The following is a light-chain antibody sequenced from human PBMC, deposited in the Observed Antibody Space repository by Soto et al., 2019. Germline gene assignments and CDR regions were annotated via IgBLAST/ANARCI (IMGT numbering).Light chain of an antibody. CDR3: QQSYSFPRT. CDR2: STS. Sequence: DIQMTQSPSSLSASVGDRVTITCRASQSIANYLYWYHQQPGRAPKLLIYSTSTLQTEVPSRFSGSGSGTDFTLTINSLQPEDFGSYYCQQSYSFPRTFGQGTKVDI. V-gene: IGKV1-39*01. J-gene: IGKJ1*01. CDR1: QSIANY.